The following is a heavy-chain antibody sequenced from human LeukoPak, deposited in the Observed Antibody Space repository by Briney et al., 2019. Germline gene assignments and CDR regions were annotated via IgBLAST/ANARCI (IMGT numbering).Heavy chain of an antibody. Sequence: SETLSLTCTVSGDSISRYYWSWIRQPAGKGLEWIGRIYNGGIITYNPSLKSRVTMSIDTSSNQFSLRLRFVTAADTTVYYCARDSGTTGEVKFDPWGQGTLVTVSS. J-gene: IGHJ5*02. CDR3: ARDSGTTGEVKFDP. V-gene: IGHV4-4*07. CDR1: GDSISRYY. D-gene: IGHD3-10*01. CDR2: IYNGGII.